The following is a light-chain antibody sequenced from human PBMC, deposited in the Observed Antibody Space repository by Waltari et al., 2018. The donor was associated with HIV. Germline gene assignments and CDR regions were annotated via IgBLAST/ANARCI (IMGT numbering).Light chain of an antibody. Sequence: EIVLTQSPATLSVSPGERATLSCRASRSVGTFLAWYQQKLGQAPRLLIYDVSNRATGIPARFSGSGSETDFTLTINGLEPEDFATYYCQHRSNRPLFGQGTRLEIK. J-gene: IGKJ5*01. CDR1: RSVGTF. CDR3: QHRSNRPL. CDR2: DVS. V-gene: IGKV3-11*01.